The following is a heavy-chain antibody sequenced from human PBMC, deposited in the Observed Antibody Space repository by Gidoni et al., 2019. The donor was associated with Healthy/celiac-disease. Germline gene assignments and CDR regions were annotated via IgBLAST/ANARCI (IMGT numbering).Heavy chain of an antibody. D-gene: IGHD3-3*01. CDR2: IYYSGST. J-gene: IGHJ4*02. CDR1: GGSISSSSYY. Sequence: QLQLQESGPGLVKPSETLSLTCTVSGGSISSSSYYWGWIRQPPGKGLEWIGSIYYSGSTYYNPSLKSRVTISVDTSKNQFSLKLSSVTAADTAVYYCAGTQSGYYIGSLDYWGQGTLVTVSS. CDR3: AGTQSGYYIGSLDY. V-gene: IGHV4-39*07.